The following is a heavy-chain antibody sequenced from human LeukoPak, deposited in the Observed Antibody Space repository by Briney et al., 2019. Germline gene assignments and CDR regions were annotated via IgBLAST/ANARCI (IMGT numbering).Heavy chain of an antibody. CDR2: ISYSGTT. J-gene: IGHJ3*02. D-gene: IGHD3-16*01. Sequence: PSQTLSLTCTVSGGSISGYYWSWIRQPPGKGLEWIGCISYSGTTKYNPSLKSRVTISVDTSKNQFSLKLSSMSAADTAVYYCVRDFHAWSAIDIWGQGTMVTVSS. CDR1: GGSISGYY. V-gene: IGHV4-59*01. CDR3: VRDFHAWSAIDI.